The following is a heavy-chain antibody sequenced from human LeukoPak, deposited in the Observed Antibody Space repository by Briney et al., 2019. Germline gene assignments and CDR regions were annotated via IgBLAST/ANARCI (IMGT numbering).Heavy chain of an antibody. Sequence: GGSLRPSCAASGFTFDTHAMSWVRQAPGKGLEWISTMSGHGHNVYYADSVKGRFTISRDNSKNTLYLHMNSLRAEDTAVYYCARGESMIATGDAFDIWGQGTMVTVSS. J-gene: IGHJ3*02. V-gene: IGHV3-23*01. D-gene: IGHD3-22*01. CDR1: GFTFDTHA. CDR2: MSGHGHNV. CDR3: ARGESMIATGDAFDI.